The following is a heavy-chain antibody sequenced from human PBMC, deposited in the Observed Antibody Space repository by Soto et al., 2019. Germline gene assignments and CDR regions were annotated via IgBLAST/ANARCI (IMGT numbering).Heavy chain of an antibody. Sequence: GGSLRLSCAASGFTFSSYAMSWVRQAPGKGLEWVSAISGSGGSTYYADSVKGRFTISRDNSKNTLYLQMNSLRAEDTAVYYCAKRGRAGSYYSPYYFDYWGQGTLVTVSS. CDR1: GFTFSSYA. D-gene: IGHD3-10*01. V-gene: IGHV3-23*01. CDR3: AKRGRAGSYYSPYYFDY. J-gene: IGHJ4*02. CDR2: ISGSGGST.